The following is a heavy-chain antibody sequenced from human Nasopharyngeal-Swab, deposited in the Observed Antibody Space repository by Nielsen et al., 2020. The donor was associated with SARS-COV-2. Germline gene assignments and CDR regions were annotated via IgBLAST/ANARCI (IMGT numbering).Heavy chain of an antibody. V-gene: IGHV1-69*13. CDR1: GGTFSSYA. CDR2: IIPIFGTA. Sequence: SAKVSCKASGGTFSSYAISWVRQAPGQGLEWMGGIIPIFGTANYAQKFQGRVTITADESTSTAYMELSSLRSEDTAVYYCARDGLLGYCTNGVCPNYYYGMDVWGQGTTVTVSS. CDR3: ARDGLLGYCTNGVCPNYYYGMDV. D-gene: IGHD2-8*01. J-gene: IGHJ6*02.